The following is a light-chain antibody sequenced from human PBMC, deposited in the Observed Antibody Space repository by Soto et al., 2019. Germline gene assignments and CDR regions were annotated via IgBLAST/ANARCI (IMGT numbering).Light chain of an antibody. CDR3: QHRSNWPT. Sequence: IVLTQSPGTLSLSPGERTTLSCRASQSISRYLAWYQQKPGQGPRLLSYGASIRATGTPDRFSGSGSGTDFTLTINRLEPDDFAVYYCQHRSNWPTFGQGTKVEIK. CDR1: QSISRY. V-gene: IGKV3D-20*02. CDR2: GAS. J-gene: IGKJ1*01.